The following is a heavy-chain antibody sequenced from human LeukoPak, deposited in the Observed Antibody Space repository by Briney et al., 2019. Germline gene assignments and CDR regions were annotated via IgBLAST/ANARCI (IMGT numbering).Heavy chain of an antibody. CDR1: GGTFSSYA. CDR2: IIPIFGTA. V-gene: IGHV1-69*13. Sequence: GASVKVSCKASGGTFSSYAISWVRQAPGQGLERMGGIIPIFGTANYAQKFQGRVTITADESTSTAYMELSSLRSEDTAVYYCARGGAPGSNGRHFDYWGQGTLVTVSS. J-gene: IGHJ4*02. CDR3: ARGGAPGSNGRHFDY. D-gene: IGHD2-8*01.